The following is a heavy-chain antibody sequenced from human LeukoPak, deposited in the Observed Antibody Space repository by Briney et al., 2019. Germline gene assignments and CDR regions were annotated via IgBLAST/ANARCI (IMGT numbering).Heavy chain of an antibody. CDR2: ISGSGGST. CDR3: AKGGYQLPFGAFDI. Sequence: GGSLRLSCAASGFTFRSYAMSWVRLAPGKGLEWVSGISGSGGSTNYADSVKGRFTISRDTSKNTLYLQMNSLRAEDTAIYYCAKGGYQLPFGAFDIWGQGTMVTVSS. J-gene: IGHJ3*02. CDR1: GFTFRSYA. D-gene: IGHD6-13*01. V-gene: IGHV3-23*01.